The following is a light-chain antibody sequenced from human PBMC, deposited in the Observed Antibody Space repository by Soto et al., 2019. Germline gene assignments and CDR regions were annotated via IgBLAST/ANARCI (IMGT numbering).Light chain of an antibody. J-gene: IGKJ5*01. V-gene: IGKV3-20*01. CDR3: QQYGSSPIT. CDR1: QSVSSSY. Sequence: EIVLTQSPATLSLSPGERATLSCRASQSVSSSYLAWYQQKPGQAPRILIYGASSRATGISDRFSGSGSGTDFTLTSSRLEPEDFAVYYCQQYGSSPITFGQGTRLDIK. CDR2: GAS.